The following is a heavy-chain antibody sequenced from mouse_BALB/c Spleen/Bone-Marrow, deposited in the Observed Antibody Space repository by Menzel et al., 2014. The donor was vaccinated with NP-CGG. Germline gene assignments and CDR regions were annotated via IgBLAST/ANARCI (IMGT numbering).Heavy chain of an antibody. D-gene: IGHD2-14*01. J-gene: IGHJ2*01. CDR3: AKGGNYRYDFDY. Sequence: EVQLQQSGPELVKPGASVKMSCKASGYTFTSYVMHWVKQKPGQGLEWIGYINPYNDGTKYNEKFKGMATLTSDRSSSTAYMELSSLTSEDSSVYYCAKGGNYRYDFDYWGQGTTLTVSS. V-gene: IGHV1-14*01. CDR2: INPYNDGT. CDR1: GYTFTSYV.